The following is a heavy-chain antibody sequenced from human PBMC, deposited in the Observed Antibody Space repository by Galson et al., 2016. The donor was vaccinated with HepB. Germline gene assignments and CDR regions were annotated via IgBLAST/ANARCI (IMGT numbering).Heavy chain of an antibody. CDR2: IKSKADGGTE. Sequence: SLRLSCAASGFSFSHPFSNAFKNAWMSWVRQAPGKGLEWVGRIKSKADGGTEHYAAPVKGRFTVSRDDSKDVLYLQMDSLKTEDTAVYYCTADIPNVGSGYNDFDFWGQGTLVTVSS. V-gene: IGHV3-15*01. D-gene: IGHD5-12*01. CDR1: GFSFSHPFSNAFKNAW. J-gene: IGHJ4*02. CDR3: TADIPNVGSGYNDFDF.